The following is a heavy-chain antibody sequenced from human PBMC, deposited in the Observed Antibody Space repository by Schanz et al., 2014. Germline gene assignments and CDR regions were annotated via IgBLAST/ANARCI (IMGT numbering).Heavy chain of an antibody. CDR2: VFPNGIT. J-gene: IGHJ2*01. Sequence: QVQLQESGPGLVKPSQTLSLTCTVSGGSIRSGTYYWSWIRQPAGKALEWVGRVFPNGITNYNPSRKSRFTRSLDTSKSQFSLTLTSRTAADTAVYYCARDTTWRLDLWGRGTLVTVSS. CDR3: ARDTTWRLDL. V-gene: IGHV4-61*02. CDR1: GGSIRSGTYY. D-gene: IGHD1-1*01.